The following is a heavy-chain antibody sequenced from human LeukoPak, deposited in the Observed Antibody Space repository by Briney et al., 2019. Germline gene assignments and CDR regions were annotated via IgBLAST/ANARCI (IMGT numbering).Heavy chain of an antibody. V-gene: IGHV1-8*01. CDR1: GYTFTSYD. D-gene: IGHD3-22*01. CDR3: ARMSYYDSSGDNWFDH. CDR2: MNPNRGNT. J-gene: IGHJ5*02. Sequence: ASVNVSCKASGYTFTSYDINVMRQAPGQGLEGMGWMNPNRGNTGYAQKFQVRVTMTRDTSISTAYIELTSLRSEDTAVYYCARMSYYDSSGDNWFDHWGQGTLVTVSS.